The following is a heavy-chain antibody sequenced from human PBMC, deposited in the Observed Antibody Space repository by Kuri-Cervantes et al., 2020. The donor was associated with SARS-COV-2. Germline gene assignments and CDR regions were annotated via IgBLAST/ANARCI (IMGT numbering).Heavy chain of an antibody. Sequence: SETLSLTCTVSGGSISSYYWSWIRHPPGKGLEWIGYIYYSGSTNYNPSLKSRVTISVDTSKNQFSLKLSSVTAADTAVYYCARELGLTTVNWFDPWGQGTLVTVSS. CDR1: GGSISSYY. D-gene: IGHD4-17*01. J-gene: IGHJ5*02. CDR2: IYYSGST. V-gene: IGHV4-59*01. CDR3: ARELGLTTVNWFDP.